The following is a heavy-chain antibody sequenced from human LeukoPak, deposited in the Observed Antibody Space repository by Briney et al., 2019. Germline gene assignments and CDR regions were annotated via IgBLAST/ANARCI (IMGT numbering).Heavy chain of an antibody. V-gene: IGHV3-48*03. D-gene: IGHD5-18*01. CDR1: GFTFSSYE. CDR3: ARDLSGIAGYTYGRGIDY. Sequence: GGSLRLSCAASGFTFSSYEMNWVRQAPGKGLEWVSYISSSGSTIYYADSVKGRFTISRDNAKTSLYLQMNSLRAEDAAVYYCARDLSGIAGYTYGRGIDYWGQGTLVTVSS. J-gene: IGHJ4*02. CDR2: ISSSGSTI.